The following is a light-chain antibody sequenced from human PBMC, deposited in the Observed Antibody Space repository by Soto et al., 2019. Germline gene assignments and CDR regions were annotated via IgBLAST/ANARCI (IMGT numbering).Light chain of an antibody. J-gene: IGLJ1*01. CDR3: QSYDSTLSAFYV. CDR2: GNS. V-gene: IGLV1-40*01. CDR1: SSNIGAGYD. Sequence: SVLQQPPSVSGAPGQRVTLSCPGSSSNIGAGYDVHWYQQLPGTAPKLLIYGNSNRPSGVPDRFSGSKSGTSASLAITGLQAEDEADYSCQSYDSTLSAFYVFGTGTKVTVL.